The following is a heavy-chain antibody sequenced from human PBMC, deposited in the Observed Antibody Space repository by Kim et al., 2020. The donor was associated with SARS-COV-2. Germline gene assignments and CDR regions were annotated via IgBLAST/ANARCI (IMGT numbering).Heavy chain of an antibody. D-gene: IGHD6-19*01. Sequence: GGSLRLSCAASGFTFGDYAMHWVRQAPGKGLEWVSGISWNSGSIGYADSVKGRFTISRDNAKNSLYLQMNSLRAEDTALYYCAKDGAWYSSGWYPPNFDYWGQGTLVTVSS. V-gene: IGHV3-9*01. CDR3: AKDGAWYSSGWYPPNFDY. CDR2: ISWNSGSI. J-gene: IGHJ4*02. CDR1: GFTFGDYA.